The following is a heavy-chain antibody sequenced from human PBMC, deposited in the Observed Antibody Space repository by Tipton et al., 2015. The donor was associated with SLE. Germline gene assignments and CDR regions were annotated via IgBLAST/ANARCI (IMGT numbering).Heavy chain of an antibody. CDR3: ARKTYFDF. Sequence: TLSLTCTVSDGSIGYYYWSWIRQSPGKGLEWIGYISYSGSTNYNSSLKSRLTISVDTSKNQFSLHLRSVTAADTAVYYCARKTYFDFWGQGTLVTVSS. V-gene: IGHV4-59*08. J-gene: IGHJ4*02. CDR1: DGSIGYYY. CDR2: ISYSGST.